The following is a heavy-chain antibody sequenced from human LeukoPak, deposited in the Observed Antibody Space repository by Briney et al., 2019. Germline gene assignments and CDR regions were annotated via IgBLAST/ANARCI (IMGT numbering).Heavy chain of an antibody. CDR1: GYTFTCYY. Sequence: ASVNVSCTASGYTFTCYYMHWVRQAPGQGLEWMGWINPNSGGTNYAQKFQGRVTMTRDTSISTAYMELSRLRSDDTAVYYCARDLWGHGVAGTGYWGQGTLVTVS. V-gene: IGHV1-2*02. D-gene: IGHD6-19*01. CDR2: INPNSGGT. CDR3: ARDLWGHGVAGTGY. J-gene: IGHJ4*02.